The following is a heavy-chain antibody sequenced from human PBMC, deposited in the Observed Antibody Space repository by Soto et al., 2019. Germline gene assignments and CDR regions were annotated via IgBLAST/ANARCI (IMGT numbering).Heavy chain of an antibody. CDR1: GFTFRSYV. CDR2: TSYDGSNN. D-gene: IGHD3-16*01. Sequence: QVQLVESGGGVGQTGTSLRLSCVGSGFTFRSYVIHWVRQAPGKGLEWVALTSYDGSNNFYGDSVKGRFTISRDNSRNTVELQMDSLRLEDTALYYCARWGTTGGLDVWGQGTLVSVSS. J-gene: IGHJ4*02. CDR3: ARWGTTGGLDV. V-gene: IGHV3-33*05.